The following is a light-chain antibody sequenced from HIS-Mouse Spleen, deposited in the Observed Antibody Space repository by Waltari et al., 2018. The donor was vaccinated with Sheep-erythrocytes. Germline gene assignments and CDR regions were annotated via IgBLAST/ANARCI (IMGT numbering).Light chain of an antibody. CDR2: DVS. J-gene: IGLJ1*01. CDR1: SSDVGCYNY. CDR3: CSYAGSYNHV. Sequence: QSALTQPRSVSGSPGQSVTISCTGTSSDVGCYNYCSWYQPHPGKAPKLMIYDVSKRPSGVPDRFSGSKSGNTASLTISGLQAEDEADYYCCSYAGSYNHVFATGTKVTVL. V-gene: IGLV2-11*01.